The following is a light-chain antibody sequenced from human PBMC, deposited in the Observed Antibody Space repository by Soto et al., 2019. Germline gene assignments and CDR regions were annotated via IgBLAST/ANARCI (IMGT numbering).Light chain of an antibody. V-gene: IGLV1-47*01. CDR2: RNN. Sequence: QSVLTQPPSASGTPGQRVTISCSGSSSNIGTNYVYWYQHLPGAAPKLLISRNNQRPSGVPDRFSGSKSGTSASLAISGLRSEDEADYYCATRDDSLSGHWLFGGGTQLTV. CDR3: ATRDDSLSGHWL. J-gene: IGLJ3*02. CDR1: SSNIGTNY.